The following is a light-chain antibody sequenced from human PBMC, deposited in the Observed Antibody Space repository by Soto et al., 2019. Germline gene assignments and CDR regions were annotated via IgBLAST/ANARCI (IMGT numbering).Light chain of an antibody. CDR3: QQRDNWPLT. Sequence: EIVLTQAPANLSLSPGERATLSCRASQVVSTSYLAWYYQKPGQAPRLLINDASKRATGVPARFSGSGSGTDFTLTISSLEPEDFAVYYCQQRDNWPLTFGGGTRVEIK. V-gene: IGKV3-11*01. J-gene: IGKJ4*01. CDR2: DAS. CDR1: QVVSTSY.